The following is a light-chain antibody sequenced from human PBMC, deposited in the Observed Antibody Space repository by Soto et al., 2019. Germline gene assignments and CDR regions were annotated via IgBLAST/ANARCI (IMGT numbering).Light chain of an antibody. CDR2: AAY. CDR3: LQVNTHPLT. J-gene: IGKJ4*01. CDR1: QDIGND. Sequence: DIQMTQSPSSLSASVGDRVTITCRASQDIGNDLGWYQQKPGKAPKRLIYAAYSLQSGVPSRFSGSGSGTELTLIIRSLQPEDFATYYCLQVNTHPLTFGGGTTVELK. V-gene: IGKV1-17*01.